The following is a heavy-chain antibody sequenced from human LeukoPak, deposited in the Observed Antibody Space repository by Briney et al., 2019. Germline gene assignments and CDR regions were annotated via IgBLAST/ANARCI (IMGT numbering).Heavy chain of an antibody. D-gene: IGHD3-16*01. CDR3: AVVWRIKTFFF. J-gene: IGHJ1*01. CDR1: GLAFRNFW. V-gene: IGHV3-7*01. Sequence: GGSLRLSCTTSGLAFRNFWMYWVRQAPGKGLEWVASINSDGSEDFYADSVRGRFTISRDNANNSLYLQMKNLKVEDTALYYCAVVWRIKTFFFWGPGNLVTLSP. CDR2: INSDGSED.